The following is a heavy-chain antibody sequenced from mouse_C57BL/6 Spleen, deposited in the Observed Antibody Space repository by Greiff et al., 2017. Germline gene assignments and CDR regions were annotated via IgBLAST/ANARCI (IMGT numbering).Heavy chain of an antibody. D-gene: IGHD2-2*01. V-gene: IGHV1-55*01. CDR1: GYTFTSYW. Sequence: QVQLQQPGAELVKPGASVKMSCKASGYTFTSYWITWVKQRPGQGLEWIGDIYPGSGSTNYNEKFKSKATLTVDTSSSTAYMQLSSLTSEDSAVXYCARDGYDGPAWFAYWGQGTLVTVSA. CDR2: IYPGSGST. CDR3: ARDGYDGPAWFAY. J-gene: IGHJ3*01.